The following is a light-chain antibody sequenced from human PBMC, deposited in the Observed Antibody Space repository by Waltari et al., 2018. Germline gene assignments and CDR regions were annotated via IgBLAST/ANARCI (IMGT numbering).Light chain of an antibody. CDR2: EDT. J-gene: IGLJ1*01. V-gene: IGLV3-10*01. CDR1: ELPRKY. Sequence: SYELTQPPSVSVSPGQTARITCSGTELPRKYAHWFQQKSGQAPRLVIYEDTKRPSGIPERFSGSSSGTVATLTITGAQVDDEADYYCYSSDSTGLRVFGGGTTVVVL. CDR3: YSSDSTGLRV.